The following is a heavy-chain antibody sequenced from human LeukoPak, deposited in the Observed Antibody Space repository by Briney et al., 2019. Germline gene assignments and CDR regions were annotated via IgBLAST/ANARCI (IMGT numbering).Heavy chain of an antibody. J-gene: IGHJ4*02. D-gene: IGHD6-13*01. Sequence: PSETLSLTCTVSGGSISSYYWSWIRQPAGKGLEWIGRIYTSGSTNYNPSLKSRVTMSVDTSKNQFSLKLSSVTAADTAVYYCARVRASGQLVQGRYYFDYWGQGTLVTVSS. CDR2: IYTSGST. CDR3: ARVRASGQLVQGRYYFDY. V-gene: IGHV4-4*07. CDR1: GGSISSYY.